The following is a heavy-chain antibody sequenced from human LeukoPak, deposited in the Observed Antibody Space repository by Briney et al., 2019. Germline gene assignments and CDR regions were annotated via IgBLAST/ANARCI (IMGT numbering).Heavy chain of an antibody. Sequence: SETLSLTCTVSGGSISSYYWSWIRQPAGKGLEWIGRIYTSGSTNYNPSLKSRVTMSVDTSKKQFSLKLSSVTATDTAVYYCARDGPSREQWLERGWFDPWGQGTLVTVSS. CDR2: IYTSGST. J-gene: IGHJ5*02. V-gene: IGHV4-4*07. D-gene: IGHD6-19*01. CDR1: GGSISSYY. CDR3: ARDGPSREQWLERGWFDP.